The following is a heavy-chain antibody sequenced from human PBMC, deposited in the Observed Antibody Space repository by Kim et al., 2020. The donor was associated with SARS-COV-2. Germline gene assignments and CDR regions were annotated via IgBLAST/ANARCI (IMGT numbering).Heavy chain of an antibody. Sequence: GGSLRLSCAASGFTFSSYAMSWVRQAPGKGLEWVSAISGSGGGTYYADSVKGRFTISRDNSKNTLYLQMNSLRAEDTAVYYCAKDYFAGYCSSTSCYHPPDPWGQGTLVTVSS. V-gene: IGHV3-23*01. CDR2: ISGSGGGT. D-gene: IGHD2-2*01. CDR1: GFTFSSYA. J-gene: IGHJ5*02. CDR3: AKDYFAGYCSSTSCYHPPDP.